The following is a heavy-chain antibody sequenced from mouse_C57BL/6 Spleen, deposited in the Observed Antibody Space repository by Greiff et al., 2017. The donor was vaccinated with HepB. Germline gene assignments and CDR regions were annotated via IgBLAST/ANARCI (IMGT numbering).Heavy chain of an antibody. D-gene: IGHD2-4*01. CDR1: GYTFTDYY. CDR2: INPNNGGT. Sequence: DVQLQQSGPELVKPGASVKISCKASGYTFTDYYMNWVKQSHGKSLEWIGDINPNNGGTSYNQKFKGKATLTVDKSSSTAYMELRSLTSEDSAVYYCARRSYYDYDCDYWGQGTTLTVSS. CDR3: ARRSYYDYDCDY. V-gene: IGHV1-26*01. J-gene: IGHJ2*01.